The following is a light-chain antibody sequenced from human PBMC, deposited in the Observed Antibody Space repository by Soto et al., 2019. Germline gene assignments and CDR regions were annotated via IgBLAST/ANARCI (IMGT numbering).Light chain of an antibody. Sequence: QSALTQPASVSGSPGQSITISCTGTSSDVGSYNLVSWYQHHPGTAPKVIIYEGSKRPSGVSHRFSASRSANTASLTISGLQADDEAEYYCCAYGGRSPDVFGAGTKVTVL. CDR1: SSDVGSYNL. CDR2: EGS. CDR3: CAYGGRSPDV. J-gene: IGLJ1*01. V-gene: IGLV2-23*01.